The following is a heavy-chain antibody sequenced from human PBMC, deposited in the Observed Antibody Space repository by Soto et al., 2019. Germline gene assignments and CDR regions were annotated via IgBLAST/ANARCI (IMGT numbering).Heavy chain of an antibody. Sequence: QVQLVQSGAEVKKPGASVKVSCKASGYTFTSYDINWVRQATGQGLEWMGWMNPNSGNTGYAQKFQGRVTMTRNTSVRTAYMELSSLESEDTAVYYCARSGGGSWSYYYYYYGMDVWGQGTTVTVSS. V-gene: IGHV1-8*01. CDR3: ARSGGGSWSYYYYYYGMDV. CDR2: MNPNSGNT. J-gene: IGHJ6*02. D-gene: IGHD6-13*01. CDR1: GYTFTSYD.